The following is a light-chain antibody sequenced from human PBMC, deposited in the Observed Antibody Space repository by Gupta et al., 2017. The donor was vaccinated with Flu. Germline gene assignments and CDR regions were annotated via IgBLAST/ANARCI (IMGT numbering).Light chain of an antibody. V-gene: IGKV3-11*01. CDR1: QSVSSY. Sequence: EVVLTQSPATLSLSPGERATLSCRTSQSVSSYLAWYQQKPGQAPRLLIYDASNRATGIPARFSGSGCGTDFTLTISSREPEDFAVYYCQQRQDWPPITFGQGTRLEIK. CDR2: DAS. CDR3: QQRQDWPPIT. J-gene: IGKJ5*01.